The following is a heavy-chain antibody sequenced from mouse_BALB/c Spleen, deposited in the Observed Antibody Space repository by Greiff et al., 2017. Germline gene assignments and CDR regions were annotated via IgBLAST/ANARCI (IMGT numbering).Heavy chain of an antibody. D-gene: IGHD4-1*02. J-gene: IGHJ2*01. Sequence: VQLLQSGAELVKPGASVKLSCTASGFNFKDTYMHWVKQSPEQGLEWLARIDPANGNTKYDPKFQGNATITADTSSNTAYLQLSSLTSEDTAVYYYARERELGNNWDYWGQGTTRTVSS. CDR3: ARERELGNNWDY. CDR1: GFNFKDTY. V-gene: IGHV14-3*02. CDR2: IDPANGNT.